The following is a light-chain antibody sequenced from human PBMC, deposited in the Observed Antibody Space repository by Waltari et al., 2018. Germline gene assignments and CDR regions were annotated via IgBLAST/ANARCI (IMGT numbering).Light chain of an antibody. V-gene: IGLV1-40*01. Sequence: QSVLTQPPSVSGAPGQRVTIPCTGSSSNIGAGSDVPWYQQLPGTAPKLLIYADFNRPSGVPDRFSGSKSGTSASLAITGLQAEDEADYYCQSYDSSLSGSVFGGGTKLTVL. CDR3: QSYDSSLSGSV. CDR2: ADF. J-gene: IGLJ3*02. CDR1: SSNIGAGSD.